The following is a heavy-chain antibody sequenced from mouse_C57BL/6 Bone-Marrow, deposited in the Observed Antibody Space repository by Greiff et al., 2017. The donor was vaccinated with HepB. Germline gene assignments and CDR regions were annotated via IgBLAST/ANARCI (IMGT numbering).Heavy chain of an antibody. D-gene: IGHD2-4*01. CDR1: GFTFSDYY. V-gene: IGHV5-16*01. J-gene: IGHJ2*01. Sequence: DVQLQESEGGLVQPGSSMKLSCTASGFTFSDYYMAWVRQVPEKGLEWVANINYDGSSTYYLDSLKSRFIISRDNAKNILYLQMSSLKSEDTATYYCARAPYDYDDGIFDYWGQGTTLTVSS. CDR2: INYDGSST. CDR3: ARAPYDYDDGIFDY.